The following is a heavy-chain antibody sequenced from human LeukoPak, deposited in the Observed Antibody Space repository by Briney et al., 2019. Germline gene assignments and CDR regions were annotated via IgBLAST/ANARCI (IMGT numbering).Heavy chain of an antibody. CDR1: GFTFSSYA. CDR2: ISGRGGST. V-gene: IGHV3-23*01. Sequence: GGPLRLSCAASGFTFSSYAMSWVRQAPGKGLEWASAISGRGGSTYYADSVKGRFTISRDNSKHTLYRQMNSLRAEDTAVYYCAKDRIYDFWSGYYKMEAFDYWGQGTLVTVSS. D-gene: IGHD3-3*01. CDR3: AKDRIYDFWSGYYKMEAFDY. J-gene: IGHJ4*02.